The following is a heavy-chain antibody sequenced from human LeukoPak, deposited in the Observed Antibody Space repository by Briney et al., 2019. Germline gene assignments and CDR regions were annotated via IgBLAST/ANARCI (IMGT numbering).Heavy chain of an antibody. J-gene: IGHJ5*02. V-gene: IGHV3-74*01. CDR3: ARSPNCGGDCS. Sequence: GGSLRLSCAASGFAFSTYWMHWVRQAPGKGLVWVSRIDSDGTRTTYADSVKGRFTISRDNAKNTLYLQMNSLRAEDTAVYYCARSPNCGGDCSWGQGTLVAVSS. CDR1: GFAFSTYW. CDR2: IDSDGTRT. D-gene: IGHD2-21*02.